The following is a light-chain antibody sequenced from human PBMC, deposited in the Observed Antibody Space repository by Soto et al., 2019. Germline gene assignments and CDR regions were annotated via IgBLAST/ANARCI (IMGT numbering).Light chain of an antibody. CDR1: QSISSW. J-gene: IGKJ2*01. V-gene: IGKV1-5*01. CDR2: DAS. Sequence: DIQMPQSPSTLSASVGDRVTITCRASQSISSWLAWYQQKPGKAPKLLIYDASSLESGVPSRFSGSGSGTEFTLTISSLQPDDFATYYCQQYNSYSGYTFGQGTKLEIK. CDR3: QQYNSYSGYT.